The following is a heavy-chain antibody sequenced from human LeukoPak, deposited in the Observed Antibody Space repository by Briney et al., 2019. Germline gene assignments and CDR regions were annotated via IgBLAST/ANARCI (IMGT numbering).Heavy chain of an antibody. J-gene: IGHJ4*02. V-gene: IGHV4-39*01. Sequence: SETLSLTCTVSGGSISSSSYYWGWSRQPPGKGLEWIGSIYYSGSTYYNPSLKSRVTISVDTSKNQFSLKLSSVTAADTAVYYCARTIAAAGSHEILYFDYWGQGTMVTVSS. CDR2: IYYSGST. D-gene: IGHD6-13*01. CDR1: GGSISSSSYY. CDR3: ARTIAAAGSHEILYFDY.